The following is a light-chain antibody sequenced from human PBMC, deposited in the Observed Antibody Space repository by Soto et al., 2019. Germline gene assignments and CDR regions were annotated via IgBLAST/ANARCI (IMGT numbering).Light chain of an antibody. CDR1: QTISTL. Sequence: DIQMTQSPSTLSASVGDRVTITCRASQTISTLLAWYQQRPGKAPNLLIYKASSLESGVPSRFSGSGSGTEVTLTISSLQPDDFATDVCQQYSTYPWTVGQGTKVEVK. CDR3: QQYSTYPWT. J-gene: IGKJ1*01. V-gene: IGKV1-5*03. CDR2: KAS.